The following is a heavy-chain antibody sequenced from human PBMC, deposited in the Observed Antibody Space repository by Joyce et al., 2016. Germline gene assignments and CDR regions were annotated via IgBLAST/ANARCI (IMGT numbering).Heavy chain of an antibody. CDR2: ILAIVGGA. D-gene: IGHD2/OR15-2a*01. Sequence: VQLVQSGAEVKKPGSSVKVSCKVSGGNFYDYTITWVRQAPGQGLEWRGMILAIVGGAKYARKFRGRGALTAEKSTATAYLELNSLGLDDTGMFFWNRGRIEYSKTFNAYDIWGQGTMVTVSS. V-gene: IGHV1-69*02. CDR1: GGNFYDYT. CDR3: NRGRIEYSKTFNAYDI. J-gene: IGHJ3*02.